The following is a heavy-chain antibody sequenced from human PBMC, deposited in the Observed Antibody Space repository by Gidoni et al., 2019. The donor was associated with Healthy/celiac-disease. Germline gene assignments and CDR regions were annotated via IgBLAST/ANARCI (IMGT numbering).Heavy chain of an antibody. CDR1: GFTFSRYA. Sequence: EVQLVESGGGLVQPGGSLGLSCAASGFTFSRYAMHWVRQAPGKGLEYVSAISSNGGSTYYANSVKGRFTISRDNSKNTLYLQMGSLRAEDMAVYYCARDKGSGWFSYYYYGMDVWGQGTTVTVSS. CDR3: ARDKGSGWFSYYYYGMDV. D-gene: IGHD6-19*01. J-gene: IGHJ6*02. V-gene: IGHV3-64*01. CDR2: ISSNGGST.